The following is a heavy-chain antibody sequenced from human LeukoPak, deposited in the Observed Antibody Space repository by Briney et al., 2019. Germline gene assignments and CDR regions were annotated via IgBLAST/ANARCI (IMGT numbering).Heavy chain of an antibody. V-gene: IGHV1-2*02. CDR2: IDTNSGGT. CDR1: GYTFTAYY. Sequence: ASVKVSCTASGYTFTAYYMHWVRQAPGQGLEWMGWIDTNSGGTNYAQKFQGRVTITRDTSIGTAYMELSSLISDDTAVYYCASEAFCAGGSCYLHRVASWGPGTLVTVSS. CDR3: ASEAFCAGGSCYLHRVAS. J-gene: IGHJ4*02. D-gene: IGHD2-15*01.